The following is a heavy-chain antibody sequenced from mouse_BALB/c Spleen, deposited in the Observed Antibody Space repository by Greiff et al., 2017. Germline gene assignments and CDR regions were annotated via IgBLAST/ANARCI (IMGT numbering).Heavy chain of an antibody. CDR2: IDPANGNT. D-gene: IGHD1-1*01. CDR1: GFNIKDTY. CDR3: ARRLRGAMDY. V-gene: IGHV14-3*02. Sequence: VHVKQSGAELVKPGASVKLSCTASGFNIKDTYMHWVKQRPEQGLEWIGRIDPANGNTKYDPKFQGKATITADTSSNTAYLQLSSLTSEDTAVYYCARRLRGAMDYWGQGTSVTVSS. J-gene: IGHJ4*01.